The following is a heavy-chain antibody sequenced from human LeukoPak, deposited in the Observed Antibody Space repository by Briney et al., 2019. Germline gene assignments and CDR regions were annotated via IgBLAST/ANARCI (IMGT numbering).Heavy chain of an antibody. J-gene: IGHJ6*02. D-gene: IGHD3-3*01. Sequence: WGSLRLSCAASAFTFSSYAMNWVRQAPGKGLEWVSAISGSGGSTYYADSVKGRFTISRDNSKNTLYLQMNSLRAEDTAVYYCARGTFGVVISPAYQYYGMDVWGQGTTVTVSS. CDR2: ISGSGGST. V-gene: IGHV3-23*01. CDR3: ARGTFGVVISPAYQYYGMDV. CDR1: AFTFSSYA.